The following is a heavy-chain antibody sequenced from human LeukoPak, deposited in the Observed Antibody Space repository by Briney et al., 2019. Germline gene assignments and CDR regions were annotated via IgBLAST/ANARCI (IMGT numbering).Heavy chain of an antibody. V-gene: IGHV1-69*02. CDR3: ARPYYYDSSGYAGAFDI. D-gene: IGHD3-22*01. CDR2: IIPILGIA. Sequence: SVKVSCKASGYTFTGYYMHWVRQAPGQGLEWMGRIIPILGIANYAQKFQGRVTITADKSTSTAYMELSSLRSEDTAVYYCARPYYYDSSGYAGAFDIWGQGTMVTVSS. J-gene: IGHJ3*02. CDR1: GYTFTGYY.